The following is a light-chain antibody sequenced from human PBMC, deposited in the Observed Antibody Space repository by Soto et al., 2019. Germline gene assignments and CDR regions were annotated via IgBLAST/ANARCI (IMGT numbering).Light chain of an antibody. Sequence: QSALTQPASVSGSPGQSITMSCTGTSSDVGAYNSVSWYQQHPGTAPKLMIYDVSNPPSGVSSRFSGSKSGNTASLTISGLQAEDEGDYFCSSYANVNTLVFGGGTKLTVL. CDR3: SSYANVNTLV. V-gene: IGLV2-14*01. CDR2: DVS. J-gene: IGLJ2*01. CDR1: SSDVGAYNS.